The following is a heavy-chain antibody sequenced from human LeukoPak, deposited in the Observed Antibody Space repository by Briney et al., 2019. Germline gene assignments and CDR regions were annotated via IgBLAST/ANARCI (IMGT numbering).Heavy chain of an antibody. CDR2: ISAYNGNT. V-gene: IGHV1-18*01. CDR3: ARSVVVVAATGGDGSGRD. Sequence: ASVKVSCKASGYTFTSYGISWVRQAPGQGLEWMGCISAYNGNTNYAQKLQGRVTMTTDTSTSTAYMELRSLRSDDTAVYYCARSVVVVAATGGDGSGRDWGQGTLVTVSS. D-gene: IGHD2-15*01. J-gene: IGHJ4*02. CDR1: GYTFTSYG.